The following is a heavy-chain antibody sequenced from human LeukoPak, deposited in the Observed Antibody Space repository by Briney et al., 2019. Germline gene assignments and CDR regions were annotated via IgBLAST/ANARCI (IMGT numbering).Heavy chain of an antibody. Sequence: PSETLSLTCTVSGGSISSSSYYWGWIRQPPGKGLEWIGSIYYSGSTYYNPSLKSRVTISVDTSKNQFSLKLSSVTAADTAVYYCAREGEGSGYPFDYWGQGTLVTVSS. CDR3: AREGEGSGYPFDY. CDR1: GGSISSSSYY. V-gene: IGHV4-39*07. CDR2: IYYSGST. J-gene: IGHJ4*02. D-gene: IGHD3-22*01.